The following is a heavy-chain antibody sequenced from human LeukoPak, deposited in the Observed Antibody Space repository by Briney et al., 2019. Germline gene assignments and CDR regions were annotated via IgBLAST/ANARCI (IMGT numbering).Heavy chain of an antibody. CDR3: ARDLRGKESVTIGYY. CDR1: GFTFSSYW. V-gene: IGHV3-7*01. J-gene: IGHJ4*02. Sequence: GGSLRLSCAASGFTFSSYWMSWVRQAPGKGLEWVANIKQDGSEKYYVDSVKGRFTISRDNAKNSLYLQMNSLRAEDTAVYYCARDLRGKESVTIGYYWGQGTLVTVSS. D-gene: IGHD4-17*01. CDR2: IKQDGSEK.